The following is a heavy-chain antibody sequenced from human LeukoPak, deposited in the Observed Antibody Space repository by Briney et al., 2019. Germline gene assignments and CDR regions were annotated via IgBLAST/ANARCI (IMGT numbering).Heavy chain of an antibody. V-gene: IGHV4-34*01. CDR2: INHSGST. D-gene: IGHD6-13*01. J-gene: IGHJ4*02. CDR1: GGSFSGYY. CDR3: SRMGLDTTSWYRFYYFDY. Sequence: SETLSLTCGVHGGSFSGYYWSWIRQPPGKGLEWIGEINHSGSTSYNPSLKSRFTISVDTPKNQFSLKLSSVTEADTAVYYCSRMGLDTTSWYRFYYFDYWGQGTLVTVSS.